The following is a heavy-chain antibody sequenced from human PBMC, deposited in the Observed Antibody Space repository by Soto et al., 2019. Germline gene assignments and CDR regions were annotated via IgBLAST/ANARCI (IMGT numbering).Heavy chain of an antibody. Sequence: GGSLRLSCAASGFTFSSYGMHWVRQAPGKGLEWVAVIWYDGSNKYYADSVKGRFTISRDNSKNTLYLQMNSLRAEDTAVYYCARDGWNDRVREGVYYYYYYMDVWGKGTTVTVSS. CDR2: IWYDGSNK. V-gene: IGHV3-33*01. J-gene: IGHJ6*03. CDR1: GFTFSSYG. D-gene: IGHD1-1*01. CDR3: ARDGWNDRVREGVYYYYYYMDV.